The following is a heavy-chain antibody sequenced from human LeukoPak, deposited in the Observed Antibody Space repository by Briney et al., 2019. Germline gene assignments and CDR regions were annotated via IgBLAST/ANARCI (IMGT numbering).Heavy chain of an antibody. J-gene: IGHJ4*02. CDR1: GFSLSTSGMR. V-gene: IGHV2-70*04. CDR3: ARSRVRLLWFGEQFDC. D-gene: IGHD3-10*01. CDR2: IDWDDDK. Sequence: SGPTLVNPTQTLTLTCTFSGFSLSTSGMRVRWIRQPPGKALEWLARIDWDDDKFYSTSLKTRLTISKDTSKNQVVLAMTNMDPVDTATYYCARSRVRLLWFGEQFDCWGQGTLVTVSS.